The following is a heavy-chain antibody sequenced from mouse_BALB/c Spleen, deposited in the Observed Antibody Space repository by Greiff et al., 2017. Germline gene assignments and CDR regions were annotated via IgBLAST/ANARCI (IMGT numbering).Heavy chain of an antibody. CDR1: GFTFSSYG. D-gene: IGHD4-1*02. CDR2: INSNGGST. V-gene: IGHV5-6-3*01. J-gene: IGHJ4*01. Sequence: DVMLVESGGGLVQPGGSLKLSCAASGFTFSSYGMSWVRQTPDKRLELVATINSNGGSTYYPDSVKGRFTISRDNAKNTLYLQMSSLKSEDTAMYYCARDNWEYAMDYWGQGTSVTVSS. CDR3: ARDNWEYAMDY.